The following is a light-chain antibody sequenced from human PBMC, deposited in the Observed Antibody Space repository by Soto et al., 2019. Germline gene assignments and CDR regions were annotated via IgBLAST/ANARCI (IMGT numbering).Light chain of an antibody. CDR1: QDISND. V-gene: IGKV1-6*01. CDR3: LQDFNNPLT. J-gene: IGKJ1*01. Sequence: AIQMTQSPSSLSASVGDRVTITCRASQDISNDWGWYQQKPGNTPKLLIFAASSLQSGVPSRFSVSGSGTNFTLTISSLQHEDFATYYCLQDFNNPLTFGQGTKVEIE. CDR2: AAS.